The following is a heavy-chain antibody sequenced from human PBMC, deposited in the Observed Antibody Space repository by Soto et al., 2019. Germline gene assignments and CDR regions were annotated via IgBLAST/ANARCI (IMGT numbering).Heavy chain of an antibody. CDR2: MSSDGTNK. J-gene: IGHJ5*02. CDR1: GFTFSSYA. D-gene: IGHD1-26*01. Sequence: QVQLVESGGGVVQPGTSLRLSCAASGFTFSSYAVHWVRQAPGEGLEWVAAMSSDGTNKYYADSVKGRFTISRDNSKNTLYLQMNSLRGEDTAVYYCAKTPWEKYYSSWFDHWGQGTLVSVSS. CDR3: AKTPWEKYYSSWFDH. V-gene: IGHV3-30*18.